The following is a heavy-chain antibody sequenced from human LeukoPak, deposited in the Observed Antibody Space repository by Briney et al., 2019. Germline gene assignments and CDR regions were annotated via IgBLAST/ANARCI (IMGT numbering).Heavy chain of an antibody. CDR2: ISSSGSTI. Sequence: GGSLRLSCAASGFTFSDHYMSWIRQAPGKGLEWVSYISSSGSTIYYADSVKGRFTISRDNAKNSLYLQMNSLRAEDTAVYYCASLGMTTVTLDYWGQGTLVTVSS. CDR1: GFTFSDHY. CDR3: ASLGMTTVTLDY. J-gene: IGHJ4*02. V-gene: IGHV3-11*01. D-gene: IGHD4-17*01.